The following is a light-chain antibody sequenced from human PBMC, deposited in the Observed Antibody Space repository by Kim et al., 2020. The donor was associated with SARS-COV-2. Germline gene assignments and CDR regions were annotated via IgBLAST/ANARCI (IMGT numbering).Light chain of an antibody. Sequence: GPKVTISTSGGSYNIGNNSVSWYQRVPGTAPKILIYDNNKRPSEIPDRFSGSKFGTSATLGITELLTGDEADYYCGKWDSSLSAGVFGGGTQLTVL. J-gene: IGLJ2*01. CDR2: DNN. CDR3: GKWDSSLSAGV. V-gene: IGLV1-51*01. CDR1: SYNIGNNS.